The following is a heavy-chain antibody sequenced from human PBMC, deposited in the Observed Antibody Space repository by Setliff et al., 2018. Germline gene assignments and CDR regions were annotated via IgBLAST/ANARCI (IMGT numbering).Heavy chain of an antibody. V-gene: IGHV3-21*01. J-gene: IGHJ4*02. Sequence: GGSLRLSCAASGFTFSSYSMNWVRQAPGKGLEWVSSISSSSSYIYYADSVKGRFTISRDNAKNSLYLQMNSLRAEDTAVYYCARTPIVVVTYFDYWGQGTLVTVSS. D-gene: IGHD2-21*02. CDR3: ARTPIVVVTYFDY. CDR2: ISSSSSYI. CDR1: GFTFSSYS.